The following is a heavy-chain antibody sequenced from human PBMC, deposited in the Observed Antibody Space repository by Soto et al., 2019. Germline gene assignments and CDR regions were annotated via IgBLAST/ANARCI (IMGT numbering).Heavy chain of an antibody. D-gene: IGHD2-8*01. Sequence: GESLKISCMGSGYRFTIYWMSWVRQIPGKGLEWMGRIDPSDSYTIYTPSFQGHFTISADKSISTAYLQWSSLKATDTAMYDCAGQSRCSNYFDPWGQGTLVTVSS. CDR3: AGQSRCSNYFDP. J-gene: IGHJ5*02. CDR1: GYRFTIYW. CDR2: IDPSDSYT. V-gene: IGHV5-10-1*01.